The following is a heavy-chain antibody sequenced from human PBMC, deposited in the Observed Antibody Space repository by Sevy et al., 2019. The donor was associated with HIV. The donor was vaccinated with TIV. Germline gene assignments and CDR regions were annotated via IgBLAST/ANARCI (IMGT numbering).Heavy chain of an antibody. CDR2: IIPIFGTA. V-gene: IGHV1-69*13. J-gene: IGHJ6*02. CDR1: GGTFSSYA. Sequence: ASVKVSCKASGGTFSSYAISWVRQAPGQGLEWMGGIIPIFGTANYAPKFQGRVTITADESTSTAYMELSSLRSEDTAVYYCARYSSDYYYGMDVWGQGTTVTVSS. CDR3: ARYSSDYYYGMDV. D-gene: IGHD3-22*01.